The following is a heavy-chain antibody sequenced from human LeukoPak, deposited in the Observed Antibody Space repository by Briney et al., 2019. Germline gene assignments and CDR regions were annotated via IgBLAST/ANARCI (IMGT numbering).Heavy chain of an antibody. D-gene: IGHD6-19*01. J-gene: IGHJ4*02. CDR2: IYDSGST. V-gene: IGHV4-59*08. CDR3: ARLGSVGGWSDY. CDR1: GGSISSYY. Sequence: SETLSLTCTVSGGSISSYYWSWIRQPPGKGLEWIGYIYDSGSTNYNPSLKSRVTISVDTSKNQFSLKLSSVTAADTAVYYCARLGSVGGWSDYWGQGTLVTVSS.